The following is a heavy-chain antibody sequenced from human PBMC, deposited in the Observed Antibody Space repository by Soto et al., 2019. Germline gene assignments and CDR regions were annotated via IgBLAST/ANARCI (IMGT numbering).Heavy chain of an antibody. V-gene: IGHV3-33*01. CDR1: GFTVSSYG. D-gene: IGHD3-22*01. CDR2: IWYDGSNK. J-gene: IGHJ6*02. Sequence: GVSQRLSSAASGFTVSSYGMHWVRQAPGKGLEWVAVIWYDGSNKYYADSVKGRFTISRDNSKNTLYLQMNSLRAEDTAVYYCARGHYDSSGYYGDRRYYYYGMDVWGQGTTVTVSS. CDR3: ARGHYDSSGYYGDRRYYYYGMDV.